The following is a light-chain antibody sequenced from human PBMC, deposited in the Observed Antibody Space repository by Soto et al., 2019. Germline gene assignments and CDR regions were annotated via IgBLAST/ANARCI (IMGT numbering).Light chain of an antibody. CDR1: SSNIGPRYD. Sequence: QSVLTQPPSVSGAPGQRVTISCTGTSSNIGPRYDVHWYQKLPGTAPKLLISGNTNRPSGVPDRFSASKSGTSASLAITGLQDDDEADYYCQSYDTSLSVWVFGGGTKVTVL. V-gene: IGLV1-40*01. J-gene: IGLJ3*02. CDR2: GNT. CDR3: QSYDTSLSVWV.